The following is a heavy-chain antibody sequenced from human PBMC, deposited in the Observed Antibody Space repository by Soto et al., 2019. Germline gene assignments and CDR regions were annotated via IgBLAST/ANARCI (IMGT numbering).Heavy chain of an antibody. D-gene: IGHD4-17*01. V-gene: IGHV3-23*01. CDR1: GFTFSSYA. J-gene: IGHJ4*02. CDR2: ISGSGGST. CDR3: AKKVREDYGDYAVMDYFDY. Sequence: EVQLLESGGGLVQPGGSLRLSCAASGFTFSSYAMSWVRQAPGKGLEWVSAISGSGGSTYYADSVKGRFTIARDNSNNTLYLQMNSLRAEDTAVYYCAKKVREDYGDYAVMDYFDYWGQGTLVTVSS.